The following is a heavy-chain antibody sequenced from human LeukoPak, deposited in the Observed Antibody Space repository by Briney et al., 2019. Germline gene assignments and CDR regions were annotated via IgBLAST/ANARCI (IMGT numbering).Heavy chain of an antibody. CDR2: ISESGDST. Sequence: GGSLRLSCAASGFTFSNYAMNWVRQAPGKGLEWVSTISESGDSTFYADSVKGRFTISRDNSKNTLFLQMNSLRAEDTAVYYCAKDHTKFYWGQGTLVTVSS. D-gene: IGHD2-8*01. J-gene: IGHJ4*02. CDR3: AKDHTKFY. V-gene: IGHV3-23*01. CDR1: GFTFSNYA.